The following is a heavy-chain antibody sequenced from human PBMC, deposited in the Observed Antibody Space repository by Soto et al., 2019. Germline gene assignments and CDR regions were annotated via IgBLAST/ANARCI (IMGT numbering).Heavy chain of an antibody. Sequence: QVQLVESGGGVVQPGRSLRLSCEASGFTFSSYGMHLVRQAPGKGLEWVAVIWYDGSNKYSADSVNVRFTISRDNSKNPLYPQMNSLRCPDTAVYYWARIISTGYCSDFVYWGQATRVSVPS. CDR2: IWYDGSNK. CDR3: ARIISTGYCSDFVY. V-gene: IGHV3-33*01. CDR1: GFTFSSYG. J-gene: IGHJ4*02. D-gene: IGHD3-22*01.